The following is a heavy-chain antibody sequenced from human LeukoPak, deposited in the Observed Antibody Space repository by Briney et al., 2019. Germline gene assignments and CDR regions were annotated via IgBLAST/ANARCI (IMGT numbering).Heavy chain of an antibody. V-gene: IGHV3-66*02. D-gene: IGHD3-22*01. J-gene: IGHJ4*02. CDR2: IYSGGST. CDR3: ASLYDSSGYYSTGWSYYFDY. CDR1: GFTVSSNY. Sequence: PGGSLRLSCAASGFTVSSNYMSWVRQAPGKGLEWVSVIYSGGSTYYTDSVKGRFTISRYNSKNTLYLQMNSLRAEDTAVYYCASLYDSSGYYSTGWSYYFDYWGQGTLVTVSS.